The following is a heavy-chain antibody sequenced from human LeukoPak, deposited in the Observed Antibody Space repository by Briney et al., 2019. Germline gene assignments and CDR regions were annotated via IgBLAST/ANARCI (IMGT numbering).Heavy chain of an antibody. CDR1: GYTFTSYG. V-gene: IGHV1-18*01. CDR2: ISAYNGNT. CDR3: ARGSDIARDYYYYYMDV. D-gene: IGHD2-21*02. J-gene: IGHJ6*03. Sequence: ASVKVSCKASGYTFTSYGISWVRQAPGQGLEWMGWISAYNGNTNYAQKLQGRVTMTTDTFTSTAYMELRSLRSDDTAVYYCARGSDIARDYYYYYMDVWGKGTTVTVSS.